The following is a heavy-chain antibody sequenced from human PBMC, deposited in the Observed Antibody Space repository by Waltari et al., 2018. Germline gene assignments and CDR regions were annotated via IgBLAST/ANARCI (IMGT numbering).Heavy chain of an antibody. CDR1: GFTFSSYS. D-gene: IGHD1-1*01. J-gene: IGHJ4*02. CDR3: ARGESGNWNDGGGDY. CDR2: ISSSSSYI. Sequence: EVQLVESGGGLVKPGGSLRLSCAASGFTFSSYSMNWVRQAPGKGLEGVSSISSSSSYIYYADSVKGRFTISRDNAKNSLYLQMNSLRAEDTAVYYCARGESGNWNDGGGDYWGQGTLVTVSS. V-gene: IGHV3-21*01.